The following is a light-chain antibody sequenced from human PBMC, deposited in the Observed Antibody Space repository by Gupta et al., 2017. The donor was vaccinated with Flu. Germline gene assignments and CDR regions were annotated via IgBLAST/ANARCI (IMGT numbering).Light chain of an antibody. CDR1: QSISTY. CDR2: AAF. Sequence: DIQMTKSPSSLAASVGDRVTITCQASQSISTYLNWYQQKLGKAPKLLIYAAFSLQSGVPSRCSGSGSGTEFTLTISSLQPEDFATYYCQQSYSNPWTFGQGTKVEIK. V-gene: IGKV1-39*01. J-gene: IGKJ1*01. CDR3: QQSYSNPWT.